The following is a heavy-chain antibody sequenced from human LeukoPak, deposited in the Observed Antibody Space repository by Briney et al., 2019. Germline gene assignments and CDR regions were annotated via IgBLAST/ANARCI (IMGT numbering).Heavy chain of an antibody. CDR2: IIPILGIA. D-gene: IGHD6-19*01. Sequence: GASVKVSCKASGGTFSSYAISWVRQAPGQGLEWMGRIIPILGIANYAQKFQGRVTITADKSTSTAYMELSSLRSEDTAVYYCARDLWGSSGWYGRGGYYFDYWGQGTLVTVSS. CDR3: ARDLWGSSGWYGRGGYYFDY. V-gene: IGHV1-69*04. J-gene: IGHJ4*02. CDR1: GGTFSSYA.